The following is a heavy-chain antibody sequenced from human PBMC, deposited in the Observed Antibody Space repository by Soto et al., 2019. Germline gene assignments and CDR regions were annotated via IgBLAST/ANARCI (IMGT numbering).Heavy chain of an antibody. V-gene: IGHV3-23*01. Sequence: LRLSCAASGFSFGSYALSWVRQAPGKGLEWVSTISGSDGKTFYADSVKGRFSISRDTSQSTLYLQMNSLRADDTAMYYCARWSYLDYWGQGTRVTASS. D-gene: IGHD3-3*01. CDR3: ARWSYLDY. J-gene: IGHJ4*02. CDR2: ISGSDGKT. CDR1: GFSFGSYA.